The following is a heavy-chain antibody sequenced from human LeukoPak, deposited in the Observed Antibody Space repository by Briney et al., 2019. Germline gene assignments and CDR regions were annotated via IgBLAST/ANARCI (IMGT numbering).Heavy chain of an antibody. J-gene: IGHJ4*02. D-gene: IGHD1-14*01. CDR3: ASSPDVPGVDFDY. Sequence: ASVKVSCKASGGTFSSYAISWVRQAPGQGLEWMGGIIPIFGTANYAQKFQGRVTITTDESTSTAYMELSSLRSEDTAVYYCASSPDVPGVDFDYWGQGTLVTVSS. V-gene: IGHV1-69*05. CDR1: GGTFSSYA. CDR2: IIPIFGTA.